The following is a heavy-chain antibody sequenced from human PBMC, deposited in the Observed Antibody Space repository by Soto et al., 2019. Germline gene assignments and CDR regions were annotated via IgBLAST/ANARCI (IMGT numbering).Heavy chain of an antibody. Sequence: VGSLRLSCAASGITVSSNYMNWVRQAPGKGLEWVSVIYSGGSTYYADSVKGRFIISRDTSKNTLYLQINSLSAEDTAVYYCARAGYYNYGMDVWGQGTTVTVSS. J-gene: IGHJ6*02. CDR3: ARAGYYNYGMDV. CDR1: GITVSSNY. CDR2: IYSGGST. V-gene: IGHV3-53*01.